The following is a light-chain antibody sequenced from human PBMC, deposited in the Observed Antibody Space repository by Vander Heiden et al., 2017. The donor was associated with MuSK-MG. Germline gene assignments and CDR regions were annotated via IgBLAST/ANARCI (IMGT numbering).Light chain of an antibody. Sequence: EIVMTQSPATLSVSPGEGATLSCRSSQSVSINLAWYQQKPGQAPRLLIYGAYARATGIPGRFSGSGSGTEFTLTISSLQSEDFAVYYCQQDNNWPYTFSQWTKLEIK. CDR2: GAY. CDR1: QSVSIN. V-gene: IGKV3-15*01. J-gene: IGKJ2*01. CDR3: QQDNNWPYT.